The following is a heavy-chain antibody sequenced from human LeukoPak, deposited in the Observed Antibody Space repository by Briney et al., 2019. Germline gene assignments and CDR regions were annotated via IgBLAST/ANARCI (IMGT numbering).Heavy chain of an antibody. CDR3: ARGGSILTGYADFDY. V-gene: IGHV4-39*07. CDR1: GGSISSSSYY. Sequence: PSETLSLTCTVSGGSISSSSYYWGWIRQPPGKGLEWIGSIYYSGSTYYNPSLKSRVTISVDTSKNQFSLKLSSVTAADTAVYYCARGGSILTGYADFDYWGQGTLVTVSS. CDR2: IYYSGST. D-gene: IGHD3-9*01. J-gene: IGHJ4*02.